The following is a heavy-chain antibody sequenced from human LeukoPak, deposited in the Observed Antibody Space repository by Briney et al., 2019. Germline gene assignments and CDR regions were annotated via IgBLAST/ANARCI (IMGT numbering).Heavy chain of an antibody. CDR1: GFTVSGNY. V-gene: IGHV3-53*01. CDR2: IYGGGST. J-gene: IGHJ4*02. D-gene: IGHD3-22*01. Sequence: GGSLRLSCAASGFTVSGNYMSWVRQTPGEGLEWVSVIYGGGSTYYADSVKGRFTISRNNSKNTLYLQMNNLRAEDTAVYYCAKYDSTRYFDYWGQGTLVTVSS. CDR3: AKYDSTRYFDY.